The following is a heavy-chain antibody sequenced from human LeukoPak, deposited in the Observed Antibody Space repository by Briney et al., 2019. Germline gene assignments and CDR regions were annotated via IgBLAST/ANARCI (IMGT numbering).Heavy chain of an antibody. J-gene: IGHJ4*02. Sequence: ASVKVSCKASGYTFTSYAMNWVRQAPGQGLEWMGIINPSGGSTSYAQKFQGRVTMTRDMSTSTVYMELSSLRSEDTAVYYCARGETTVVTSREPTFDYWGQGTLVTVSS. CDR2: INPSGGST. V-gene: IGHV1-46*01. CDR3: ARGETTVVTSREPTFDY. D-gene: IGHD4-23*01. CDR1: GYTFTSYA.